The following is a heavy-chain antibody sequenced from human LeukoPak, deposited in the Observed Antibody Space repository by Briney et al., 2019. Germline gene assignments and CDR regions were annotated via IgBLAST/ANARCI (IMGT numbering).Heavy chain of an antibody. Sequence: PSETLSLTCTVSGYSISSGYYWGWIRQPPGKGLEWIGSIYHSGSTYYNPSLKSRVTISVDTSKNQLSLKVTSVSAADTAVYYCARQVGYSYGRFDCWGQGTLVTVSS. V-gene: IGHV4-38-2*02. CDR2: IYHSGST. D-gene: IGHD5-18*01. CDR1: GYSISSGYY. J-gene: IGHJ4*02. CDR3: ARQVGYSYGRFDC.